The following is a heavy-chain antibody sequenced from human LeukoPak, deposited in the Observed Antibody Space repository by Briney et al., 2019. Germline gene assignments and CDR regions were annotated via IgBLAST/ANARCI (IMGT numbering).Heavy chain of an antibody. CDR3: ARSYGDYAWGYYFDY. Sequence: ASVKVCCKASGYTFTRYGISWVRQAPGQGLEWMGWISAYNGNTNYAQKLQGRVTMTTDTSTSTAYMELRSLRSDNTAVYYCARSYGDYAWGYYFDYWGQGTLVTVSS. J-gene: IGHJ4*02. CDR2: ISAYNGNT. V-gene: IGHV1-18*01. D-gene: IGHD4-17*01. CDR1: GYTFTRYG.